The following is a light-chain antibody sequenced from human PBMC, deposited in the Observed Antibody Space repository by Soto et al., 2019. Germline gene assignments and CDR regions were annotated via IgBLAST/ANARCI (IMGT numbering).Light chain of an antibody. V-gene: IGKV1-39*01. CDR3: QQSYSSPPT. J-gene: IGKJ1*01. CDR2: AAS. Sequence: DIQMTQSPSSLSASVEDRVIITCRASQSISNHLNWYQQKPGKAPKLLIFAASSLQSGVPSRFSGSRSGPDLTLTIRSLQTEDFAIYYCQQSYSSPPTFGQGTKVEIK. CDR1: QSISNH.